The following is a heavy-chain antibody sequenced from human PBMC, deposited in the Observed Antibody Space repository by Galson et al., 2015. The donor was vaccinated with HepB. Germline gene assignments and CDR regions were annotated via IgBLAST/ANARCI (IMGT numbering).Heavy chain of an antibody. J-gene: IGHJ4*02. D-gene: IGHD2-15*01. CDR1: GGTFSSYT. Sequence: SVKVSCKASGGTFSSYTISWVRQAPGQGLEWMGRIIPILGIANYAQQFQGRVTITADKSTSTAYMELSSLRSEDTAVYYCARGRLGGGYFDYWGQGTLVTVSS. CDR2: IIPILGIA. CDR3: ARGRLGGGYFDY. V-gene: IGHV1-69*02.